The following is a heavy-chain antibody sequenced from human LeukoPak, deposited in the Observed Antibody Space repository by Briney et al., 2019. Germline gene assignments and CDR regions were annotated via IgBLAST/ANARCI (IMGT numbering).Heavy chain of an antibody. CDR2: IWYDGSNK. V-gene: IGHV3-33*01. Sequence: PGGSLRLSCAASGFTFSSYGMHWVRQAPGKGLEWVAVIWYDGSNKYYADSVKGRFTISRDNSKSTLYLQMNSLRAEDTAVYYCARDGIAVAGFVDYWGQGTLVTVSS. D-gene: IGHD6-19*01. CDR3: ARDGIAVAGFVDY. CDR1: GFTFSSYG. J-gene: IGHJ4*02.